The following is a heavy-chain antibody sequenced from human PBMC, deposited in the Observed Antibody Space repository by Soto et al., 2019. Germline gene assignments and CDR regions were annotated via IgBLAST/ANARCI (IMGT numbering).Heavy chain of an antibody. J-gene: IGHJ4*02. V-gene: IGHV4-31*03. D-gene: IGHD1-26*01. CDR3: TRGLDRAKLGY. CDR2: IHYSGSI. Sequence: SETLSLTCTVSDRSIDSGSYYRSWVRQYPGKGLEWIGSIHYSGSIYYSPSLRSRLTMSADTSKNQFSLKLSSVTVADTAVYYCTRGLDRAKLGYWGQG. CDR1: DRSIDSGSYY.